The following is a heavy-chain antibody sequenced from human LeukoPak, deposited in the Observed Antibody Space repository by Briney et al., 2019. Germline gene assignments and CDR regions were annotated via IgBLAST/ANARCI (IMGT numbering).Heavy chain of an antibody. Sequence: ASVKVSCKVSGYTLTELSMHWVRQAPGKGLEWMGGFDPEDGETIYAQKFQGRVTMTEDTSTDTAYMGLSSLRSEDTAVYYCATELGYCSGGSCYYYYGMDVWGQGTTVTVSS. D-gene: IGHD2-15*01. J-gene: IGHJ6*02. CDR3: ATELGYCSGGSCYYYYGMDV. CDR1: GYTLTELS. CDR2: FDPEDGET. V-gene: IGHV1-24*01.